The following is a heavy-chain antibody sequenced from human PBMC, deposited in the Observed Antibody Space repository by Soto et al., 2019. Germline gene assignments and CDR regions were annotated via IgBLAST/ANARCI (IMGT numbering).Heavy chain of an antibody. D-gene: IGHD1-26*01. J-gene: IGHJ4*01. CDR3: ARDELGAAKHFAH. Sequence: GASVHVSCQASGFIFSDYVIHWVRQAPGQRLELVGWINAGNGVRRYSQRFQGRVTFIRDTSASTAYMELSSLTSEDTAVYYCARDELGAAKHFAHWGHGTLVTVAS. V-gene: IGHV1-3*01. CDR2: INAGNGVR. CDR1: GFIFSDYV.